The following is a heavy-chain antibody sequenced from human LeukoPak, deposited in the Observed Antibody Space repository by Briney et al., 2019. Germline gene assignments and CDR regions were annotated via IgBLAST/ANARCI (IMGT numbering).Heavy chain of an antibody. CDR3: VRYCNGGSCYRAAFDV. CDR1: GFTFSSYG. D-gene: IGHD2-15*01. V-gene: IGHV3-30*03. J-gene: IGHJ3*01. CDR2: ISYDGSNK. Sequence: SLRLSCAASGFTFSSYGMHCVRQAPGKGLEWVAVISYDGSNKYYADYVKGRFTISRDNSKNTLYLQMNSLRAEDTAVYYCVRYCNGGSCYRAAFDVWGPGTMVTVSS.